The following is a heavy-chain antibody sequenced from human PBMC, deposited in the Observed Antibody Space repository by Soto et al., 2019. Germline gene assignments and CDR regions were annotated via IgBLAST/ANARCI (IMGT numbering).Heavy chain of an antibody. J-gene: IGHJ6*03. V-gene: IGHV3-23*01. CDR3: AKDRRVRGFILNPYYYYYMDV. CDR1: GFTFSSYA. D-gene: IGHD3-10*01. CDR2: ISGSGGSA. Sequence: EVQLLESGGGLVQPGGYLRLSCAASGFTFSSYAMSWVRQAPGKGLEWVSAISGSGGSAYYADSVKGRFTISRDNSKNTLYLQMNSLRAEYTAVYYCAKDRRVRGFILNPYYYYYMDVWGKGTTFTVSS.